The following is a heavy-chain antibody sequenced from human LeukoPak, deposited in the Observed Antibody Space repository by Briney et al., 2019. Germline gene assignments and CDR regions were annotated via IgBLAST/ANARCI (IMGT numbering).Heavy chain of an antibody. CDR1: GSSISSYY. V-gene: IGHV4-59*08. Sequence: SETLSLTCTVAGSSISSYYWSCIRQPPGKGLEWIGYNYYSGSTNYNPSLKRRVTISVDTSKNQSSLKLSSVTAADTAVYYCAASNIQSFGYWGQGTLVTVSS. CDR3: AASNIQSFGY. CDR2: NYYSGST. J-gene: IGHJ4*02. D-gene: IGHD4-11*01.